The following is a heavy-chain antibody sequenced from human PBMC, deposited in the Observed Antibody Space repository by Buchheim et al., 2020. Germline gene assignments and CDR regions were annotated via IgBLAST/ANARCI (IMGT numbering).Heavy chain of an antibody. CDR2: ISYDGSNK. D-gene: IGHD6-19*01. CDR1: GFTFSSYS. CDR3: AKGLYSSGWYPTPDY. J-gene: IGHJ4*02. Sequence: QVQLVESGGGVVQPGRSLRLSCAASGFTFSSYSMHWVRQAPGKGLEWVAVISYDGSNKYYADSVKGRFTISRDNSKNTLYLQMNSLRAEDTAVYYCAKGLYSSGWYPTPDYWGQGTL. V-gene: IGHV3-30*18.